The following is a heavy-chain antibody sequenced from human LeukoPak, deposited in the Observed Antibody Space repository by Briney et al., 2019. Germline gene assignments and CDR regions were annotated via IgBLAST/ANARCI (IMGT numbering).Heavy chain of an antibody. CDR2: ISGSGGST. V-gene: IGHV3-23*01. D-gene: IGHD4-17*01. CDR1: GFTFSSYW. J-gene: IGHJ4*02. Sequence: GGSLRLSCAASGFTFSSYWMSWVRQAPGKGLEWVSAISGSGGSTYYADSVKGRFTISRDNSKNTLYLQMNSLRAEDTAVYYCAKDNYGDYGGLFDYWGQGTLVTVSS. CDR3: AKDNYGDYGGLFDY.